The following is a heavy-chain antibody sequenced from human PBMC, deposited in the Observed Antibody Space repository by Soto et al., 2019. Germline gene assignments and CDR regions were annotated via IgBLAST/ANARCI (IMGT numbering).Heavy chain of an antibody. CDR1: GYTFTSYY. CDR2: INPSGGST. Sequence: QVQLVQSGAEVKKPGASVKVSCKASGYTFTSYYMHWVRQAPGQGLEWMGIINPSGGSTSYAQKFQGSVIMTRDTSTSTVYTELSSLRSEDTTVDYCARGPFTGGYSFDYWGQGTLVTVSS. D-gene: IGHD1-26*01. J-gene: IGHJ4*02. V-gene: IGHV1-46*03. CDR3: ARGPFTGGYSFDY.